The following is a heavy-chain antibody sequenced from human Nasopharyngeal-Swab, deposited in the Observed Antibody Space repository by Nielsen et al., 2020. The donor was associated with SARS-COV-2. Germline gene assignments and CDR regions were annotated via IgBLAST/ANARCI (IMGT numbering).Heavy chain of an antibody. CDR3: TREPYYDFWSGYYSHYYYYGMDV. CDR2: IRSKAYGGTT. D-gene: IGHD3-3*01. J-gene: IGHJ6*02. Sequence: WIRQAPGKGLEWVGFIRSKAYGGTTEYAASVKGRFTISRDDSKSIAYLQMNSLKTEDTAVYYCTREPYYDFWSGYYSHYYYYGMDVWGQGTTVTVSS. V-gene: IGHV3-49*02.